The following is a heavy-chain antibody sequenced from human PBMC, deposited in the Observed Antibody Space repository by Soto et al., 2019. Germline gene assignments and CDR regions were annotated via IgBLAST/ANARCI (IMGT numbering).Heavy chain of an antibody. D-gene: IGHD1-1*01. V-gene: IGHV1-69*13. CDR2: IIPIFGTA. Sequence: ASVKVSCKASGGTFSSYAISWVRQAPGQGLEWMGGIIPIFGTANYAQKFQGRVTITADESTSTAYMELSSLRSEDTAVYYCARVENPGPSAFDIWGQGTMVTVSS. CDR1: GGTFSSYA. J-gene: IGHJ3*02. CDR3: ARVENPGPSAFDI.